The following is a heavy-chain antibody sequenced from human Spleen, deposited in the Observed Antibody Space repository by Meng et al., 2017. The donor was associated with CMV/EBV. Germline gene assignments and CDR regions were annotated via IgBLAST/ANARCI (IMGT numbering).Heavy chain of an antibody. V-gene: IGHV1-69*05. CDR1: GGTFSSYA. J-gene: IGHJ4*02. Sequence: SVKVSCKASGGTFSSYAISWVRQAPGQGLEWMGGIIPIFGTANYAQKFQGRVTMTTDISTNTAHMELRSLRSDDTAVYYCARGSSNWPVDYWGQGTLVTVSS. CDR2: IIPIFGTA. D-gene: IGHD1-1*01. CDR3: ARGSSNWPVDY.